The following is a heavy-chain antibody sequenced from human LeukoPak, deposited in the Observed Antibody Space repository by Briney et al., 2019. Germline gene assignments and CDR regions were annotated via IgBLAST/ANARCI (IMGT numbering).Heavy chain of an antibody. CDR2: ILYNGNT. D-gene: IGHD3-10*01. Sequence: SETLSLTCLVSGVYFSSSGCYWGWIRQPPGKGLEWIVSILYNGNTYDNPSLHSRTTISADTSKNQFPLDLRFVTAADTAVYYCARLGASLVWDSGSFPDYWGQGTLVTVSS. CDR3: ARLGASLVWDSGSFPDY. J-gene: IGHJ4*02. V-gene: IGHV4-39*01. CDR1: GVYFSSSGCY.